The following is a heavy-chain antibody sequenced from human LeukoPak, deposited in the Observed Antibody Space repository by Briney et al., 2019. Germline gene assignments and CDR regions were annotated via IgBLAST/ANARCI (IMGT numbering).Heavy chain of an antibody. CDR3: ARNQMEGATRSPFDY. V-gene: IGHV5-51*01. Sequence: RGESLKISCQGSGYSFSTYWIGWVRQMPGKGLEWMGIIYPGDSDTRYSPSFQGQVTISADKSISTAYLQWSSLKASDTAMYYCARNQMEGATRSPFDYWGQGTLVTVSS. CDR1: GYSFSTYW. D-gene: IGHD1-26*01. J-gene: IGHJ4*02. CDR2: IYPGDSDT.